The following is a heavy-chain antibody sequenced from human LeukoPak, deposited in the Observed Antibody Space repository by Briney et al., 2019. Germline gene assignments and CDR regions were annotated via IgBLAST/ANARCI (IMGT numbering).Heavy chain of an antibody. Sequence: GESLNISCQGSGYSFTNYLIGWVRQMPGKGLEWLGNINPADSYITHSPSFQGQVTFSADKSINTAYLQLTSLEASDTAMYYCARHFSSAWFGYWGQGTLVTVSS. D-gene: IGHD2-2*01. J-gene: IGHJ4*02. CDR3: ARHFSSAWFGY. CDR1: GYSFTNYL. V-gene: IGHV5-51*01. CDR2: INPADSYI.